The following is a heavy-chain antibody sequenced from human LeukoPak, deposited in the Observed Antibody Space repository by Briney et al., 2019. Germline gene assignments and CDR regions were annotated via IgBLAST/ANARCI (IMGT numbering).Heavy chain of an antibody. CDR1: GGSISSYY. CDR2: FYYSGST. CDR3: AREDYDSSGYPSNWFDP. V-gene: IGHV4-59*01. Sequence: SETLSLTCTVSGGSISSYYWSWIRQPPGKGLEWIGYFYYSGSTNYNPSLKSRVTISVDTSKNQFSLKLSSVTAADTAVYYCAREDYDSSGYPSNWFDPWGQGTLVTVSS. J-gene: IGHJ5*02. D-gene: IGHD3-22*01.